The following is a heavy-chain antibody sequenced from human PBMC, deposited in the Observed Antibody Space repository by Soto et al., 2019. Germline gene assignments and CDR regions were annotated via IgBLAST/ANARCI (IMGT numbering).Heavy chain of an antibody. J-gene: IGHJ6*02. D-gene: IGHD2-15*01. Sequence: EVQLVESGGGLVQPGGSLRLSCAASGFTFSSYDMHWVRQATGKGLEWVSAIGTAGDTYYPGSVKGRFTISRENAKNSLYLQMNSLRAGDTAVYYCARARWFPYAHGMDVWGQGTTVTVSS. CDR3: ARARWFPYAHGMDV. CDR2: IGTAGDT. V-gene: IGHV3-13*01. CDR1: GFTFSSYD.